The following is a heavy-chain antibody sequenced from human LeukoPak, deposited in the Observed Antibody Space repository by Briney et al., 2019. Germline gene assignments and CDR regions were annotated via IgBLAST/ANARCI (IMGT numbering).Heavy chain of an antibody. V-gene: IGHV3-7*01. CDR1: GFTFSSYA. CDR3: ASDSSGWYNPITFDY. Sequence: GGSLRLSCAASGFTFSSYAMSWVRQAPGKGLEWVANIKQDGSEKYYVDSVKGRFTISRDNAKNSLYLQMNSLRAEDTAVYYCASDSSGWYNPITFDYWGQGTLVTVSS. CDR2: IKQDGSEK. J-gene: IGHJ4*02. D-gene: IGHD6-19*01.